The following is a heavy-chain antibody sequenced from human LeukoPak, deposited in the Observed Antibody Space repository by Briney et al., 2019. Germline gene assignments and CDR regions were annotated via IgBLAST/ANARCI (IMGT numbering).Heavy chain of an antibody. CDR3: AKDQAATLYYYGMDV. V-gene: IGHV3-30*18. J-gene: IGHJ6*02. CDR2: ISYDGSNK. Sequence: GGSLRLSCAASGFTFSSYGMHWVRQAPGKGLEWVAVISYDGSNKYYADSVKGRFTISRDNSKNTLYLQMNSLRAEDTAVYYCAKDQAATLYYYGMDVWGQGTMVTVSS. CDR1: GFTFSSYG. D-gene: IGHD2-15*01.